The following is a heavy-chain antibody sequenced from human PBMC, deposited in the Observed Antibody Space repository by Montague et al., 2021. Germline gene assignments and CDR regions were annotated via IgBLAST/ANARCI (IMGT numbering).Heavy chain of an antibody. J-gene: IGHJ3*02. CDR1: GGSISNYF. CDR2: ISYSGRT. V-gene: IGHV4-59*13. Sequence: SETLSLTCTVSGGSISNYFWTWIRQPPGNGLEWIGFISYSGRTNFNPSLKSRVTISLDTSKNQFSLNLSSVTAADTAVYYCARDTTTDGFDIWGQGTMVTVSS. CDR3: ARDTTTDGFDI. D-gene: IGHD1-1*01.